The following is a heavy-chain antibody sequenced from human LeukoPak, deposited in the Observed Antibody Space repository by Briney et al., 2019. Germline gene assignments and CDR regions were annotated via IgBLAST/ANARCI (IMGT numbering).Heavy chain of an antibody. D-gene: IGHD6-13*01. Sequence: QSGGSLRLSCAASGFTFSSYGIHWVRQAPGKGLEWVAVISYDGSNKYYADSVKGRFTISRDNSKNTLYLQMNSLRAEDTAVYYCARKGDSSSCFDYWGQGTLVTVSS. J-gene: IGHJ4*02. CDR2: ISYDGSNK. CDR3: ARKGDSSSCFDY. CDR1: GFTFSSYG. V-gene: IGHV3-30*03.